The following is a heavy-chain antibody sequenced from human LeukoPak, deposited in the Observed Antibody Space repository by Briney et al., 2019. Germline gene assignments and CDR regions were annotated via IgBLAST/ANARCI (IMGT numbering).Heavy chain of an antibody. Sequence: GGSLRLSCAASGFTFSNYEMHWVRQAPGKGLEWVSAISGSGGSTYYADSVKGRFTISRDNSKNTLYLQMNSLRAEDTAVYYCAKDRITMVRGNSRAYNWFDPWGQGTLVTVSS. J-gene: IGHJ5*02. CDR3: AKDRITMVRGNSRAYNWFDP. CDR1: GFTFSNYE. CDR2: ISGSGGST. D-gene: IGHD3-10*01. V-gene: IGHV3-23*01.